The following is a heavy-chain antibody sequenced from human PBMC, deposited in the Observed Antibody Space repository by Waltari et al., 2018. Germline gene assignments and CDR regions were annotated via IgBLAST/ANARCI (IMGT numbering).Heavy chain of an antibody. CDR3: AREVAAAGYYYYYGMDV. J-gene: IGHJ6*02. Sequence: QVQLVQSGAEVKKPGSSVKVSCKASGGTFSSYAISWVRQAPGQGLEWMGRISPIFGKANYAQKVQGRGTITADKSTSTAYMELSSLRSEDTAVYYCAREVAAAGYYYYYGMDVWGQGTTVTVSS. CDR2: ISPIFGKA. D-gene: IGHD6-13*01. V-gene: IGHV1-69*04. CDR1: GGTFSSYA.